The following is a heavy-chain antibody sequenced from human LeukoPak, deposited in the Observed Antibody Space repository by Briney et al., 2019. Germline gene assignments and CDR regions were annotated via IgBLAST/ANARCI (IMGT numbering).Heavy chain of an antibody. D-gene: IGHD3-9*01. CDR1: GGSISSGSYY. Sequence: PSETLSLTCTVSGGSISSGSYYWSWIRQPAGKGLEWIGRIYTSGSTNYNPSLKSRVTISVDTSKNQFSLKLSSVTAADTAVYYCARDRAYYDILTGYYIPWFDPWGQGTLVTVSS. CDR2: IYTSGST. CDR3: ARDRAYYDILTGYYIPWFDP. J-gene: IGHJ5*02. V-gene: IGHV4-61*02.